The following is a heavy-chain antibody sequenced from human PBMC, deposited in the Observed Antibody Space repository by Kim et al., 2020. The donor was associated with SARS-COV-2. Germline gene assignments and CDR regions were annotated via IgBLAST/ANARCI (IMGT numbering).Heavy chain of an antibody. CDR3: ARGRGLRRWLLSSLGYYYGMDV. V-gene: IGHV3-9*01. CDR1: GFTFDDYA. Sequence: GGSLRLSCAASGFTFDDYAMHWVRQAPGKGLEWVSGISWNSGSIGYADSVKGRSTISRDNAKNSLYLQMNSLRAEDTALYYCARGRGLRRWLLSSLGYYYGMDVWGQGTTVTGSS. CDR2: ISWNSGSI. J-gene: IGHJ6*02. D-gene: IGHD4-17*01.